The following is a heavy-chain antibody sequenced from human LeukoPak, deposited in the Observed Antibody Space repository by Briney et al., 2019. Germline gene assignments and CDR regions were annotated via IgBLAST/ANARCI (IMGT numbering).Heavy chain of an antibody. V-gene: IGHV3-23*01. CDR1: GFTFKNYA. Sequence: PGGSLRLSRTTSGFTFKNYAMTWVRQAPGKGLEWVSAIYPHGDPHYADSVKGRFTISRDNSKNSLYMQMETLRAEDTALYYCARAKLEPAGTGAFDIWGPGTVVTVSS. CDR3: ARAKLEPAGTGAFDI. D-gene: IGHD6-19*01. J-gene: IGHJ3*02. CDR2: IYPHGDP.